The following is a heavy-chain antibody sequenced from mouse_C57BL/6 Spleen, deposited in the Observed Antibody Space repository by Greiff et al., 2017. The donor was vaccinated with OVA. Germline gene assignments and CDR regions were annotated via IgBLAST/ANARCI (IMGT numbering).Heavy chain of an antibody. CDR3: ARSYYGSSWFAY. Sequence: QVQLQQPGAELVRPGSSVKLSCKASGYTFTSYWMHWVKQRPIQGLEWIGNIDPSDSETHYNQKFKDKATLTVDKSPSTAYMQLSSLTSEDSAVYYCARSYYGSSWFAYWGQGTLVTVSA. V-gene: IGHV1-52*01. J-gene: IGHJ3*01. D-gene: IGHD1-1*01. CDR2: IDPSDSET. CDR1: GYTFTSYW.